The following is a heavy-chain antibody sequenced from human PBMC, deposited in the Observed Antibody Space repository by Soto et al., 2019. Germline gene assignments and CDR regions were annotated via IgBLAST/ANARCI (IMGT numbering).Heavy chain of an antibody. CDR2: IFSSGST. D-gene: IGHD2-21*02. CDR3: ARDQGVVVTDDNWFDP. CDR1: GGSITDYS. J-gene: IGHJ5*02. Sequence: SETLSLTCTVSGGSITDYSWVWIRQPAGKGLEWIGRIFSSGSTNYNPSLKGRITMSLDTSKNQFSLKLNSATATDTAVYFCARDQGVVVTDDNWFDPWGQGIRVTVSS. V-gene: IGHV4-4*07.